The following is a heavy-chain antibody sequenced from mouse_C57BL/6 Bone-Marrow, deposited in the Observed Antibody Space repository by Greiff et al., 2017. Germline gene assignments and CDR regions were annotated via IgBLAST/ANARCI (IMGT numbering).Heavy chain of an antibody. D-gene: IGHD2-4*01. CDR3: ARKLYDYDFFYAMDY. V-gene: IGHV2-2*01. CDR1: GFSLTSYG. J-gene: IGHJ4*01. Sequence: VQLKESGPGLVQPSQSLSITCTVSGFSLTSYGVHWVRQSPGKGLEWLGVIWSGGSTDYNAAFISRLSISKDNSKSQVFFKMNSLQADDTAIYYCARKLYDYDFFYAMDYWGQGTSVTVSS. CDR2: IWSGGST.